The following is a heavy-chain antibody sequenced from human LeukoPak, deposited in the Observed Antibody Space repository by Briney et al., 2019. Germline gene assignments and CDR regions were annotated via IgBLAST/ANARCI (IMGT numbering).Heavy chain of an antibody. CDR3: ASEAHYYDSSGYYYTATFDY. D-gene: IGHD3-22*01. J-gene: IGHJ4*02. V-gene: IGHV1-69*04. CDR1: GGTFSSYA. Sequence: SVKVSCKASGGTFSSYAISWVRQAPGQGLEWMGRIIPILGIANYAQKFQGRVTITADKSTSTAYMELSSLRSEDTAVYYCASEAHYYDSSGYYYTATFDYWGQGTLVTVSS. CDR2: IIPILGIA.